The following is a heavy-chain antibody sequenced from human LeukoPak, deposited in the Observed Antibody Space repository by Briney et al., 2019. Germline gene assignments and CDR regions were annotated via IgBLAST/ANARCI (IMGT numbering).Heavy chain of an antibody. CDR2: IWNDGSDK. D-gene: IGHD4-11*01. V-gene: IGHV3-33*06. CDR1: GFTFSHYA. Sequence: GGSLRLSCATSGFTFSHYAMHWVRQAPGKGLEWVAVIWNDGSDKYYGDSVKGRFTISRDNSKKTVYLQMSSLRVEDTAAYYCAKGAERGFDFSNSLQSWGQGTLVTVSS. CDR3: AKGAERGFDFSNSLQS. J-gene: IGHJ4*02.